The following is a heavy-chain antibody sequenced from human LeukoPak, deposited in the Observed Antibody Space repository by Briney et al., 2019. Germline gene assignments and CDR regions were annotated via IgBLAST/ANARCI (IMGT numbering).Heavy chain of an antibody. CDR3: VRGSTSYDY. V-gene: IGHV3-53*01. Sequence: GGSLRLSCAASGFTVSSDSMSWVRQAPGKGLEWVSIIYSGGYTYYGGSVKGRFTISRDNSKNTLYLQMNSLRGEDTAVYYCVRGSTSYDYWGQGTLVTVSS. CDR2: IYSGGYT. CDR1: GFTVSSDS. J-gene: IGHJ4*02. D-gene: IGHD2-2*01.